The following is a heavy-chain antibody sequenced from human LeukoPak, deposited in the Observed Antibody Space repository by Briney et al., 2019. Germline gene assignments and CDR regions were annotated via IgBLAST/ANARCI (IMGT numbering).Heavy chain of an antibody. CDR3: ASCAVVSSRGSRRIFDY. D-gene: IGHD6-13*01. Sequence: GGTLRLSCAASGFTFSSYGMSWVRQAPGKGLEWVAVISYDGSNKYYADSVKGRFTISRDNSKNTLYLQMNSLRAEDTAVYYCASCAVVSSRGSRRIFDYWGQGTLVTVSS. CDR2: ISYDGSNK. CDR1: GFTFSSYG. J-gene: IGHJ4*02. V-gene: IGHV3-30*03.